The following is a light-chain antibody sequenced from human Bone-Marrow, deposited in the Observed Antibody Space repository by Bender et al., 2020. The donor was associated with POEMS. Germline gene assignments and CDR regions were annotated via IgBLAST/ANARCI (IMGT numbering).Light chain of an antibody. CDR3: SSYAGSSLLVV. Sequence: QSALTQPASVSGSPGQSITLSCSGTSSDVGAYNLVSWYQQHPGKAPKVLIFDDTKRPSGVSVRFSGSTSGNTASLTVSGLQAEDEADYFCSSYAGSSLLVVFGGGTKLTVL. CDR1: SSDVGAYNL. CDR2: DDT. J-gene: IGLJ2*01. V-gene: IGLV2-23*01.